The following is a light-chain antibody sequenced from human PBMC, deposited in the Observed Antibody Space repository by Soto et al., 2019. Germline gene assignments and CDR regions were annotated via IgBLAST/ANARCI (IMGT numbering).Light chain of an antibody. V-gene: IGKV1-5*01. J-gene: IGKJ3*01. CDR2: DAS. CDR3: QQYSGYSLFT. CDR1: QSISGW. Sequence: DIQLTQSPSTLSASVGDRVTITCRASQSISGWLAWYQQRPGKAPKLLIYDASSLKSGVPSRFSGSGSGTEFTLTLGGLQPDDFATYYCQQYSGYSLFTFGPGTVVDIK.